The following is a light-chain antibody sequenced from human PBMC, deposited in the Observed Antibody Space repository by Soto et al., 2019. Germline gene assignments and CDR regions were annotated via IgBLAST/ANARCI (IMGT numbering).Light chain of an antibody. V-gene: IGLV2-14*01. CDR1: SSDVGVYNY. CDR3: TSYTSSSTLGV. Sequence: QSVLTQPASVSGSPGQSITISCTGTSSDVGVYNYVSWYQQHPGKAPKLMIYDVSNRPSGVSNRFSGSKSGNTASLTISGLQAEDGAVYYCTSYTSSSTLGVFGTGTKVPAL. CDR2: DVS. J-gene: IGLJ1*01.